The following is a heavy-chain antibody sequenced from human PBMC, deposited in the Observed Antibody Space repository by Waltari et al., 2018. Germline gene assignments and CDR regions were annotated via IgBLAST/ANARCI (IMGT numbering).Heavy chain of an antibody. CDR1: GGSISSYY. V-gene: IGHV4-59*01. D-gene: IGHD2-21*02. CDR3: ARLCGGNSPEAFDI. J-gene: IGHJ3*02. Sequence: QVQLQESGPGLVKPSETLSLTCTVSGGSISSYYWSWIRQPPGKGLEWIGYIYYSGSTNYNPSLKSRVTISVDRSKNQFSLKLSSVTAADTAVYYCARLCGGNSPEAFDIWGQGTMVTVSS. CDR2: IYYSGST.